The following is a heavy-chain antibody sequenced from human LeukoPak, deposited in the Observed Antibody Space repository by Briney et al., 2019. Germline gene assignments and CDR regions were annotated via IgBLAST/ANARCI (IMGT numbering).Heavy chain of an antibody. J-gene: IGHJ5*02. CDR2: INHSGST. CDR3: ARGSWFDP. CDR1: GGSFSGYY. Sequence: PSETLSLTCAVHGGSFSGYYWSWIRQPPGKGLEWIGEINHSGSTNYNPSLKSRVTISVDTSKNQFSLKLSSVTAADTAVYYCARGSWFDPWGQGTLVTVSS. V-gene: IGHV4-34*01.